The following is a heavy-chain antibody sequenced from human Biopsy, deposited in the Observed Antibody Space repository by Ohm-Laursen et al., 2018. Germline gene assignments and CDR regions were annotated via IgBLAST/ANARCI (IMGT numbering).Heavy chain of an antibody. CDR1: GFTFSSYG. Sequence: SLRLSCSAFGFTFSSYGMHWVRQAPGKGLEWVAAIWYDGSNKNYADSVKGRFTISRDNSKNTLYLQMNSLRGEDTAVYYCAREAALNYSDSWYETWFDPWGQGTLVTVSS. J-gene: IGHJ5*02. V-gene: IGHV3-33*01. D-gene: IGHD6-13*01. CDR3: AREAALNYSDSWYETWFDP. CDR2: IWYDGSNK.